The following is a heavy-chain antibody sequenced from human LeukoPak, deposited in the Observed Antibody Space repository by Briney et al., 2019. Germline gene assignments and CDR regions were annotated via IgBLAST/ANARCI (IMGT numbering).Heavy chain of an antibody. V-gene: IGHV4-39*07. J-gene: IGHJ4*02. D-gene: IGHD5-24*01. CDR2: IYYSGST. Sequence: SETLSLTCTVSGGSISSIGDYWTWIRQPPGKGLEWIGSIYYSGSTYYNPSLNSRVTISVDTSKNQFSLKLTSVTAADTAVYYCARYRGTYGYYFDYWGQGKLVIVSS. CDR1: GGSISSIGDY. CDR3: ARYRGTYGYYFDY.